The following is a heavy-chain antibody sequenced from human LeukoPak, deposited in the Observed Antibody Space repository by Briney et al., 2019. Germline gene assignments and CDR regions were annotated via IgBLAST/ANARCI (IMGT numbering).Heavy chain of an antibody. D-gene: IGHD6-19*01. Sequence: SETLSLTCTVSGGSISSYYWSWIRQPPGKGLEWIGYIYYSGSTNYNPSLKSRVTISVDTSKNQFSLKLSSVTAADTAVYYCAGHPSGWLGFDYWGQLTLVTVSS. CDR1: GGSISSYY. V-gene: IGHV4-59*08. CDR3: AGHPSGWLGFDY. CDR2: IYYSGST. J-gene: IGHJ4*02.